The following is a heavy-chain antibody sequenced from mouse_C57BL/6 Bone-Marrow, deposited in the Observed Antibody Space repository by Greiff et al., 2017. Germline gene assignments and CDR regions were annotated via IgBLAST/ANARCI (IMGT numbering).Heavy chain of an antibody. D-gene: IGHD1-1*01. J-gene: IGHJ4*01. Sequence: EVKLMESGGGLVKPGGSLKLSCAASGFTFSSYAMSWVRQTPEKRLGWVATISDGGSYTYYPDNVKGRFTISRDNAKNNLYLQMSHLKSEDTAMYYCASSFFYYAMDYWGQGTSVTVSS. CDR1: GFTFSSYA. V-gene: IGHV5-4*03. CDR3: ASSFFYYAMDY. CDR2: ISDGGSYT.